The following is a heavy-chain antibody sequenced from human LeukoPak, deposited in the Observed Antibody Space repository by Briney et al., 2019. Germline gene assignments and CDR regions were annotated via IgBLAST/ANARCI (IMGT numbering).Heavy chain of an antibody. CDR2: INPNSGGT. CDR1: GYTFTDYY. V-gene: IGHV1-2*02. D-gene: IGHD3-22*01. CDR3: ARDRYYDSSGKRGAFDI. Sequence: ASVKVSCKASGYTFTDYYMHWVRQAPGQGLEWMGWINPNSGGTNYAQKFQGRVTMTRDTSISTAYMELSRLRSDDTAVYYCARDRYYDSSGKRGAFDIWGQGTMVTVSS. J-gene: IGHJ3*02.